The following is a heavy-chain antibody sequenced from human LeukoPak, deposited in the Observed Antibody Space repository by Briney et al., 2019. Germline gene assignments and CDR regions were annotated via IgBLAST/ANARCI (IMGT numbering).Heavy chain of an antibody. CDR2: INPNGGGT. D-gene: IGHD1-26*01. V-gene: IGHV1-2*02. CDR1: GYTFTGYY. J-gene: IGHJ4*02. CDR3: ARDLYLGSGSYYFDY. Sequence: ASVKVSCKASGYTFTGYYMHWVRQAPGQGLEWMGWINPNGGGTNYAQKFQGRVTMTRDTSISTAYMELSRLRSDDTAVYYCARDLYLGSGSYYFDYWGQGTLVTVSS.